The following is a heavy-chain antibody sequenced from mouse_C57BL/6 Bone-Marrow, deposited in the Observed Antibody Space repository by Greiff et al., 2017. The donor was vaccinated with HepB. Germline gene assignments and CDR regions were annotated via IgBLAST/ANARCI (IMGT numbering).Heavy chain of an antibody. CDR2: IDPSDSYT. CDR3: AKVAYYYGSSFYWYFDV. J-gene: IGHJ1*03. V-gene: IGHV1-50*01. Sequence: QVQLQQPGAELVKPGASVKLSCKASGYTFTSYWMQWVKQRPGQGLEWIGEIDPSDSYTNYNQKFKGKATLTVDTSSSTASMQLSSLTSEDSAVYYWAKVAYYYGSSFYWYFDVWGTGTTVTVSS. CDR1: GYTFTSYW. D-gene: IGHD1-1*01.